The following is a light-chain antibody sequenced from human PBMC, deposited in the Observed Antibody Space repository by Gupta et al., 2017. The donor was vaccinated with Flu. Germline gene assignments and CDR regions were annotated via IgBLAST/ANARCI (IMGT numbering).Light chain of an antibody. Sequence: SVGGGATLNCTASPNGGHRHDNKKFFDWYQQKPGQPPKLLIYGASTREIGVPDSFSGRGSGTDFTLAISRLQAEDVAVYSCQHYNNTPLTVGRGTKVEIK. J-gene: IGKJ4*01. CDR3: QHYNNTPLT. V-gene: IGKV4-1*01. CDR2: GAS. CDR1: PNGGHRHDNKKF.